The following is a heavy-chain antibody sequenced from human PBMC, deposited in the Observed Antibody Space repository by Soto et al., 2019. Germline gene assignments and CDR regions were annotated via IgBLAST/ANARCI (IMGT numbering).Heavy chain of an antibody. CDR1: GFTFSSYA. D-gene: IGHD3-22*01. J-gene: IGHJ4*02. Sequence: SLRLSCAASGFTFSSYAMHWVRQAPGKGLEWVAVISYDGSNKYYADSVKGRFTISRDNSKNTLYLQMNSLRAEDTAVYYCARVVGYYYDSSGYLDYWGQGTLVTVSS. CDR3: ARVVGYYYDSSGYLDY. V-gene: IGHV3-30-3*01. CDR2: ISYDGSNK.